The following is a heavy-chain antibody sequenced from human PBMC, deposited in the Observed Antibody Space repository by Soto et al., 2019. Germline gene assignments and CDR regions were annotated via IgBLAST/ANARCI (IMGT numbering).Heavy chain of an antibody. V-gene: IGHV1-69*01. D-gene: IGHD5-12*01. Sequence: QVQLVQSGAEVKKPGSSVKVSCKASGGTFSSYAISWVRQAPGQGLEWMGGIIPIFGTANYAQKFQGRVTITADESTSTAYMGLSSLRSEDTAVYYCARHYGGDIVATLHYWGQGTLVTVSS. CDR2: IIPIFGTA. CDR3: ARHYGGDIVATLHY. J-gene: IGHJ4*02. CDR1: GGTFSSYA.